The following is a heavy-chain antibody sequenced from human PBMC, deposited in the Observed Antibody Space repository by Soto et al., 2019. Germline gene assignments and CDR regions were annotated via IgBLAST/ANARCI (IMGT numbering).Heavy chain of an antibody. D-gene: IGHD3-3*01. CDR2: IWYVGINK. CDR1: GFTFSSYG. Sequence: QVQLVESGGGVVQPGRSLRLSCAASGFTFSSYGMHWVRQAPGKGREWGAVIWYVGINKCYEDAVRGRFTISRDNSKNTLYLQMNSLRAEDTAVYYCAREKYLLAEGLAPLYCFDYWGQGTLVTVSS. V-gene: IGHV3-33*01. CDR3: AREKYLLAEGLAPLYCFDY. J-gene: IGHJ4*02.